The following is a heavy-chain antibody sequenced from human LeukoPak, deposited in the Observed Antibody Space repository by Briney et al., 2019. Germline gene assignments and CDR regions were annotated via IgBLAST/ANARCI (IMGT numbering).Heavy chain of an antibody. Sequence: GGSLRLSCAASTFTSSTYWMSWVRQAPGKGLEWVANIKQDGSEKYYMDSVKGRCTISRDNAKNSLYLQMNNLRAEDTAVYYCARTKILVVVVATPDIPYYFDYWGQGTLVTVSS. CDR2: IKQDGSEK. J-gene: IGHJ4*02. V-gene: IGHV3-7*03. CDR3: ARTKILVVVVATPDIPYYFDY. D-gene: IGHD2-15*01. CDR1: TFTSSTYW.